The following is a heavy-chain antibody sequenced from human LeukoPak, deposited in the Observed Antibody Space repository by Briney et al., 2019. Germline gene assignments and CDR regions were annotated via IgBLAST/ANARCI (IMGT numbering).Heavy chain of an antibody. V-gene: IGHV3-30-3*01. J-gene: IGHJ6*02. CDR2: ISYGGSNK. Sequence: GGSLRLSCAASGFTFSSYAMHWVRQAPGKGLEWVAVISYGGSNKYYAYSVKGRFTISRDNTKNTLYLQINSLRAEDTAVYYCARGGRYDSWRGYYRADYYYYGMDVWGQGTTVTVSS. D-gene: IGHD3-3*01. CDR3: ARGGRYDSWRGYYRADYYYYGMDV. CDR1: GFTFSSYA.